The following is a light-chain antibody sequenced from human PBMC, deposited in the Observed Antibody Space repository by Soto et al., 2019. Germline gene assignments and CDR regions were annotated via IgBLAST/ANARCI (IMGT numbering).Light chain of an antibody. J-gene: IGLJ1*01. CDR1: SSNVGSYKL. CDR2: EVN. CDR3: CSSGGSPTYV. Sequence: QSALTQPASVSGSPGQSITISCTGTSSNVGSYKLVSWYQQHPGKAPKLMIFEVNKRPSGVSNRFSGSKSGNTASLTISGLKVEDEAEYYCCSSGGSPTYVFGTGTQLTVL. V-gene: IGLV2-23*02.